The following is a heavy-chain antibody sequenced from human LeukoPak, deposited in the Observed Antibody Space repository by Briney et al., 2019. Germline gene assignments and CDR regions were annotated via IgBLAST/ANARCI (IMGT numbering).Heavy chain of an antibody. Sequence: SETLSLTCAVYGGSFSGYYWSWIRQPPGKGLEWIGEINHSVSTNYNPSLKGRVTISLDTSKNQFSLKLRSVTAADSVVYYCARGPRGTRNFDYWGQGTLVTVSS. CDR1: GGSFSGYY. CDR3: ARGPRGTRNFDY. J-gene: IGHJ4*02. V-gene: IGHV4-34*01. CDR2: INHSVST. D-gene: IGHD6-6*01.